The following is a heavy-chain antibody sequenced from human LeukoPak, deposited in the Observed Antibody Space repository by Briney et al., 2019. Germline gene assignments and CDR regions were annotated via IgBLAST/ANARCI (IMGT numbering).Heavy chain of an antibody. CDR1: GFTFSTFA. V-gene: IGHV3-23*01. CDR3: ATYRQVLLPFES. D-gene: IGHD5-18*01. CDR2: IFPSGGEI. J-gene: IGHJ4*02. Sequence: GGCLRLSCAASGFTFSTFAMIWVREPPGEGLGWVSSIFPSGGEIHYADSVRGRFTVSRDNSKSILSLQMNSLRTEDTAIYYCATYRQVLLPFESWGQGTLVTVSS.